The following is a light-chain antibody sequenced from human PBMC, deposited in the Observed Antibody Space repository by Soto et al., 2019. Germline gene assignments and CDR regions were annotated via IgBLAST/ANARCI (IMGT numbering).Light chain of an antibody. J-gene: IGKJ2*01. CDR1: ETVRHY. CDR3: QHRDNWSYI. CDR2: DAS. Sequence: MVLTQSPASLSLSPSEIATLSCRASETVRHYVAWYQQKPAQAPKLLIYDASNRATGIPARFSGSGSGTDYTLTISSLEAEDFAVYYCQHRDNWSYIFGQGTKVDIK. V-gene: IGKV3-11*01.